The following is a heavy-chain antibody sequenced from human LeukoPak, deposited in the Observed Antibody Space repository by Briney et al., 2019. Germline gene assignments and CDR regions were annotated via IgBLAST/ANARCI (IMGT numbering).Heavy chain of an antibody. V-gene: IGHV1-69*05. CDR1: GGTFSSYA. CDR3: ARAHLEQLLVRNYCDY. CDR2: IIPIFGTA. D-gene: IGHD6-13*01. Sequence: ATLKVSCKASGGTFSSYAISWVRQAPGQGVYWMGRIIPIFGTANYAQTFQGRVTITTDESTSTAYMELSTLPSEATPVYYCARAHLEQLLVRNYCDYWGQGTLVTVST. J-gene: IGHJ4*02.